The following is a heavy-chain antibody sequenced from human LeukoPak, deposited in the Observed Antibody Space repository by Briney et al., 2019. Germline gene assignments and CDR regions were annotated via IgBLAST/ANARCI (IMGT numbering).Heavy chain of an antibody. CDR1: GFTFSDYY. CDR2: ISSSGSTI. Sequence: GGSLRLSCAASGFTFSDYYMSWIRQAPGKGLEWVSYISSSGSTIYYADSVKGRFTISRDNAKNSLYLQMNSLRAEDTAVYYCARVPYSNYGLYYYYYYMDVWGKGTTVTVSS. V-gene: IGHV3-11*04. D-gene: IGHD4-11*01. CDR3: ARVPYSNYGLYYYYYYMDV. J-gene: IGHJ6*03.